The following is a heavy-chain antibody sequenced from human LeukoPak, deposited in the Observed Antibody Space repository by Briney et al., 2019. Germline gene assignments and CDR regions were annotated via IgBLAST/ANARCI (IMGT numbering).Heavy chain of an antibody. CDR2: INPNSGGT. V-gene: IGHV1-2*02. CDR1: GYTFTVYY. D-gene: IGHD3-10*01. Sequence: ASVKVSCKASGYTFTVYYMHCVPQAPGQGLEWMGWINPNSGGTNYAQKFQGRVTMTRDTSISTAYMELSRLRPDDTAVYYCARDHVLLWFGELLAFDIWGQGTMVTVSS. CDR3: ARDHVLLWFGELLAFDI. J-gene: IGHJ3*02.